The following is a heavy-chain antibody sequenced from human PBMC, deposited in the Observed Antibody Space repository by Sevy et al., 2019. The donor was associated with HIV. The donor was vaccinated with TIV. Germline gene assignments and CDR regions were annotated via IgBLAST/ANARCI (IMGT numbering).Heavy chain of an antibody. CDR2: ISYDGSNK. CDR3: ARDFMITFGGVTFDY. D-gene: IGHD3-16*01. J-gene: IGHJ4*02. Sequence: GGSLRLSCAASGFTFSSYAMHWVRQAPGKGLEWVAVISYDGSNKYYADSVKGRFTISRDNSKNTLYLQMNSLRAEDTAVYYCARDFMITFGGVTFDYWGQGTLVTVYS. V-gene: IGHV3-30-3*01. CDR1: GFTFSSYA.